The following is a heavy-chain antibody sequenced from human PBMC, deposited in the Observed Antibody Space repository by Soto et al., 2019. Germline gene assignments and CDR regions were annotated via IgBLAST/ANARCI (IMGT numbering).Heavy chain of an antibody. CDR3: ARDEYHYGSGSSYSTLDD. V-gene: IGHV1-46*01. D-gene: IGHD3-10*01. CDR2: INPSGGKT. CDR1: GYTFTNHY. Sequence: QVQLEQSGAEVKKPGASVKVSCKASGYTFTNHYIHWVRQGSGQGPEWMGTINPSGGKTDYAQKFKGRVPLTSDTPTSTGYMELRSLRSEDTAIYYCARDEYHYGSGSSYSTLDDWGQGALVTVSS. J-gene: IGHJ4*02.